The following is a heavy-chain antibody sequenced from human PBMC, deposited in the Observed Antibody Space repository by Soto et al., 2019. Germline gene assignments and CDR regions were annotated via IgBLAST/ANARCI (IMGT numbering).Heavy chain of an antibody. CDR1: GFTFSDYW. J-gene: IGHJ4*02. CDR3: ARPRGYVSGYASSFDF. V-gene: IGHV3-7*03. CDR2: IKQYGSEQ. D-gene: IGHD5-18*01. Sequence: EVQVVESGGGLVQPGGSLRLSCAASGFTFSDYWMTWVRQAPGKGLEWVANIKQYGSEQNYVDSVKGRFTVSRDDTNNTLYLQMNCLSPEDTAVYYCARPRGYVSGYASSFDFWGQGTLVTVSS.